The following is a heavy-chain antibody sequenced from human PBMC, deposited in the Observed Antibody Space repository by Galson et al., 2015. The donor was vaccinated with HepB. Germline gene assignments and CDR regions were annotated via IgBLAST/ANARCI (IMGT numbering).Heavy chain of an antibody. J-gene: IGHJ3*02. D-gene: IGHD1-26*01. CDR2: IYYSGTT. CDR1: GVSISTSLYY. CDR3: ARPLVLNGRFYPGVGPFHI. V-gene: IGHV4-39*01. Sequence: SETLSLTCTVSGVSISTSLYYWGWIRQTPGQGLEWIGSIYYSGTTYYSPSLQSRVAMSVNTSRNQFSLTLTSVTAADTAVYYCARPLVLNGRFYPGVGPFHIWGQGTVVTVSA.